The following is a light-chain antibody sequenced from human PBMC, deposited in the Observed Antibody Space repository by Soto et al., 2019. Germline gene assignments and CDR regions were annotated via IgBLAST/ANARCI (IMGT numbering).Light chain of an antibody. V-gene: IGKV1-39*01. CDR1: QSISSY. CDR3: QKRYSTPWT. CDR2: AAS. Sequence: DIQMTQSPSSLSASVGDRVTITCRASQSISSYLNWYQQKPGKAPKLLIYAASSLQSGVPSRFSGSGSGTDFTLTISRLQPEKFATYFCQKRYSTPWTVGQGNKVEIK. J-gene: IGKJ1*01.